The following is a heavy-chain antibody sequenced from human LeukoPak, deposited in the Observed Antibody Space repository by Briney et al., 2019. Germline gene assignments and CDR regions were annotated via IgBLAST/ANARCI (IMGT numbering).Heavy chain of an antibody. CDR3: ARVQAAAAPPDY. V-gene: IGHV3-74*01. CDR2: INSDGSST. CDR1: EFTFSSYW. J-gene: IGHJ4*02. Sequence: GGSLRLSCAASEFTFSSYWMHWVRQAPGKGLVWVSRINSDGSSTSYADSVKGRFTISRDNAKNTLYLQMNSLRAEDTAVYYCARVQAAAAPPDYWGQGTLVTVSS. D-gene: IGHD6-13*01.